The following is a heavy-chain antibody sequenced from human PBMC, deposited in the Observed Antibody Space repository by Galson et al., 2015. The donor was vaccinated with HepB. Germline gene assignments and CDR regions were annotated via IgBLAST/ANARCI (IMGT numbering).Heavy chain of an antibody. CDR1: GFTFSSYT. CDR2: ITGNGGST. V-gene: IGHV3-23*01. CDR3: AKSRGGSYRSSPPFDY. J-gene: IGHJ4*02. D-gene: IGHD3-16*02. Sequence: SLRLSCAASGFTFSSYTMSWVRQAPGKGLEWVSGITGNGGSTYYVDSVRGRFTISRDNSKNTVYLQLNNLRAEDTAVYYCAKSRGGSYRSSPPFDYWGQGTLVTVSS.